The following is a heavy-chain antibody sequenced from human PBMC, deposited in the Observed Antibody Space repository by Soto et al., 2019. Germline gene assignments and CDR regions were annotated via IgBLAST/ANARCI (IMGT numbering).Heavy chain of an antibody. CDR1: GDSVTTGDYY. D-gene: IGHD5-12*01. Sequence: EPLSLTCTVSGDSVTTGDYYWSWIRQRPGKGLEWIGHIYYTGVSKYNPSLKSRVTISLDTSDNQFSLHLASVTTADTAMYYCAGFLLEVATISPWGRGTLVTVSS. J-gene: IGHJ5*02. CDR2: IYYTGVS. CDR3: AGFLLEVATISP. V-gene: IGHV4-61*08.